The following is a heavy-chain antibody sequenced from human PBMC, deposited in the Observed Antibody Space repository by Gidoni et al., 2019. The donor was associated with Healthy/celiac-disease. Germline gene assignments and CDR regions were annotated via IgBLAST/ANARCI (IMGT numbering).Heavy chain of an antibody. J-gene: IGHJ4*02. D-gene: IGHD2-2*01. CDR3: AKGALGYCSSTSCYQIDY. CDR2: IRGSGGST. Sequence: EVQLLESGGGLVQPGGSLRLSCAASGFTFSSYAMSWVRQAPGKGLEWVSAIRGSGGSTYYADSVKGRFTISRDNSKNTLYLQMNSLRAEDTAVYYCAKGALGYCSSTSCYQIDYWGQGTLVTVSS. CDR1: GFTFSSYA. V-gene: IGHV3-23*01.